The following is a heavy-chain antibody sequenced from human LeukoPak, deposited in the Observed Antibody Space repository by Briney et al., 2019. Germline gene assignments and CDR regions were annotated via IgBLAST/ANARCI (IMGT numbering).Heavy chain of an antibody. J-gene: IGHJ4*02. CDR1: GYTFTGYY. V-gene: IGHV1-2*02. CDR3: ARRRGYSTGWYGGGMSLSLDY. D-gene: IGHD6-19*01. Sequence: ASVKVSCKASGYTFTGYYMHWVRQAPGQGLEWMGWINPNSGGTNYAQKFQGRVTMTRDTSISTAYMELSRLRSDDTAVYYCARRRGYSTGWYGGGMSLSLDYWGQGTLVTVSS. CDR2: INPNSGGT.